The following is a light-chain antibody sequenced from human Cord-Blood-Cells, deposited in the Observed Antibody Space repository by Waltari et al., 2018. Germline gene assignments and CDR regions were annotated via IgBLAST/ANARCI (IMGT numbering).Light chain of an antibody. CDR1: QSGLYSSNNKNY. V-gene: IGKV4-1*01. CDR2: WAS. Sequence: DIVMNQSPDSLAVSLGERATINCKSSQSGLYSSNNKNYLAWYQQKPGQPPKLVIYWASTRESGVLDRFSGSGSGTDFTLTISSLQAEDVAVYYCQQYYSTPLTFGGGTKVEIK. J-gene: IGKJ4*01. CDR3: QQYYSTPLT.